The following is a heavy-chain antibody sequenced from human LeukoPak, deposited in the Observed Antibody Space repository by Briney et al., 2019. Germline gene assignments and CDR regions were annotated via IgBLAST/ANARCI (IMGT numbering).Heavy chain of an antibody. J-gene: IGHJ4*02. CDR2: ISGSGGST. Sequence: GGSLRLSCTASGFTFGDYAMSWFRQAPGKGLEWVSAISGSGGSTYYADSVKGRFTISRDNSKNTLYLQMNSLRAEDTAVYYCAKWGCSGGDCYPFDYWGQGTLVTVSS. CDR3: AKWGCSGGDCYPFDY. V-gene: IGHV3-23*01. CDR1: GFTFGDYA. D-gene: IGHD2-15*01.